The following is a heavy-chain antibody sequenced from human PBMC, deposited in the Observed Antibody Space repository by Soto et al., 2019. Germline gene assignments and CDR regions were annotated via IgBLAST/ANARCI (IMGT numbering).Heavy chain of an antibody. CDR1: GFTFSSYA. V-gene: IGHV3-23*01. D-gene: IGHD2-15*01. CDR2: ISGSGGST. Sequence: GGSLRLSCAASGFTFSSYAMSWVRQAPGKGLEWVSAISGSGGSTYYADSVKGRFTISRDNSKNTLYLQMNSLRAEDTAVYYCAKDGSGAPYFADTAFDIWGQGTMVTVSS. J-gene: IGHJ3*02. CDR3: AKDGSGAPYFADTAFDI.